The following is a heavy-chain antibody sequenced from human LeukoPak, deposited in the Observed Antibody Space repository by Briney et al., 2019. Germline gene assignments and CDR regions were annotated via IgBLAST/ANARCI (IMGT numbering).Heavy chain of an antibody. CDR2: LYDSVRT. Sequence: SETLSLTRTVSGGSISSHYWSWLRQPPGKGLEWIAYLYDSVRTKDNPSLKGRVTLSADTSKNQHSLRLSSVTAADTAVYYCATIKRGDIYGYFDFWGQGILVTVSS. J-gene: IGHJ4*02. V-gene: IGHV4-59*11. CDR1: GGSISSHY. CDR3: ATIKRGDIYGYFDF. D-gene: IGHD5-18*01.